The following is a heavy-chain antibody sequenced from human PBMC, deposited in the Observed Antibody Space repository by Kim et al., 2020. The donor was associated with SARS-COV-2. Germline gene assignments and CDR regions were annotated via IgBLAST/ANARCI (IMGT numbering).Heavy chain of an antibody. CDR3: TTVMSILGWSVDY. CDR2: IKSKTDGGTT. CDR1: GFTFSNAW. Sequence: GGSLRLSCAASGFTFSNAWMSWVRQAPGKGLEWVGRIKSKTDGGTTDYAAPVKGRFTISRDDSKNTLYLQMNSLETEDTAVYYCTTVMSILGWSVDYWGQGTLVTVSS. J-gene: IGHJ4*02. D-gene: IGHD3-3*01. V-gene: IGHV3-15*01.